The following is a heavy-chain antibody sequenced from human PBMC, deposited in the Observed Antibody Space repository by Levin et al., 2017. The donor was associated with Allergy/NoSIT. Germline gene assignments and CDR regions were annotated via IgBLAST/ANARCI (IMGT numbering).Heavy chain of an antibody. V-gene: IGHV5-10-1*01. CDR2: IDPSDSYT. CDR3: ARDNVYSSSSVGDYYYMDV. J-gene: IGHJ6*03. Sequence: ASVKVSCKGSGYSFTSYWISWVRQMPGKGLEWMGRIDPSDSYTNYSPSFQGHVTISADKSISTAYLQWSSLKASDTAMYYCARDNVYSSSSVGDYYYMDVWGKGTTVTVSS. D-gene: IGHD6-6*01. CDR1: GYSFTSYW.